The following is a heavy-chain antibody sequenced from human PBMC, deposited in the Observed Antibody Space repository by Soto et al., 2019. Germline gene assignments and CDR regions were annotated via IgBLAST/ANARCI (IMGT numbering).Heavy chain of an antibody. J-gene: IGHJ5*02. CDR3: ARFASGYIYGYHSEAAAGTNWFDP. CDR2: ISDYNGNT. Sequence: QVQLVQSGAEVKKPGASVKVSCKASDYTFTSYGISWVRQAPGQGLEWMGWISDYNGNTNYAQKHQGRVTMTTDTSTSTAYMELRSLSSDDTAVYYCARFASGYIYGYHSEAAAGTNWFDPWGQGTLVTVSS. CDR1: DYTFTSYG. V-gene: IGHV1-18*01. D-gene: IGHD5-18*01.